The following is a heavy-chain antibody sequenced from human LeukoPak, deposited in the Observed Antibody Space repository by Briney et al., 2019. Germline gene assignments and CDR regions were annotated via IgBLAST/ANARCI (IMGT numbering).Heavy chain of an antibody. D-gene: IGHD5-24*01. V-gene: IGHV3-66*01. CDR2: IYSDGTT. Sequence: GGSLRLSCAASGFTVSSNYMSWVRQAPGGGLEWVSVIYSDGTTHYADSVKGRFTISRGNSKNTLYLQMNSLRVEDTAVYYCARGDGYISFDYWGQGTLVTVSS. CDR3: ARGDGYISFDY. J-gene: IGHJ4*02. CDR1: GFTVSSNY.